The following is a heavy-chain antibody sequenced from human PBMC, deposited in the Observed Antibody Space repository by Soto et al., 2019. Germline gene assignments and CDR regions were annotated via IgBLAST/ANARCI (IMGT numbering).Heavy chain of an antibody. Sequence: QVQLVESGGGVVQPGRSLRLSCAASGFTFSSYAMHWVRQAPGKGLEWVAVISYDGSNKYYADSVKGRFTISRDNSKNTLYLQMNSLRAEDTAVYYCARDNPSRDFWSGFSWFDPWGQGTLVTVSS. CDR1: GFTFSSYA. D-gene: IGHD3-3*01. V-gene: IGHV3-30-3*01. CDR2: ISYDGSNK. J-gene: IGHJ5*02. CDR3: ARDNPSRDFWSGFSWFDP.